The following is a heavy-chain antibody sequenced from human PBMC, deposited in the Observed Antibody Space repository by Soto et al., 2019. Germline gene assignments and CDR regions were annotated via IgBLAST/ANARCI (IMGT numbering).Heavy chain of an antibody. CDR1: GFTFSSYA. Sequence: ESGGGVVQPGRSLRLSCAASGFTFSSYAMHWVRQAPGKGLEWVAVISYDGSNKYYADSVKGRFTISRDNSKNTLYLQMNSLRAEDTAVYYCASLSGYRLFHAFDIWGQGTMVTVSS. J-gene: IGHJ3*02. V-gene: IGHV3-30-3*01. CDR3: ASLSGYRLFHAFDI. D-gene: IGHD3-22*01. CDR2: ISYDGSNK.